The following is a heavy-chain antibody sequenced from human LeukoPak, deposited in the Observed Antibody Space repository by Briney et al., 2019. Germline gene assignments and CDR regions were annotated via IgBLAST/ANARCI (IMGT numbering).Heavy chain of an antibody. V-gene: IGHV4-59*08. J-gene: IGHJ4*02. CDR1: TPSPSLEE. CDR3: ARPPRARDTYMEQFDS. CDR2: IYYSGST. Sequence: SETLPLTCIGSTPSPSLEEWDWVRQPPGKGLEWIGYIYYSGSTKYNPSLQSRVTISLDTYKNPRSLKVNSVTAADPAMYFCARPPRARDTYMEQFDSWGQGTLVTVSS. D-gene: IGHD1/OR15-1a*01.